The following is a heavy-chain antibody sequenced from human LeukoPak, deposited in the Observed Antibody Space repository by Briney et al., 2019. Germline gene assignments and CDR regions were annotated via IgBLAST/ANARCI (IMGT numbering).Heavy chain of an antibody. CDR1: GFTFSSYS. J-gene: IGHJ6*03. CDR3: ARDLSRPTAPAVGYYMDV. D-gene: IGHD2-2*01. V-gene: IGHV3-21*01. Sequence: GGSLRLSCAASGFTFSSYSMNWVRQAPGKGLEWVSSISSSSSYIYYADSVKGRFTISRDNAKNSLYLQMNSLRAEDTAVYYCARDLSRPTAPAVGYYMDVWGKGTTVTISS. CDR2: ISSSSSYI.